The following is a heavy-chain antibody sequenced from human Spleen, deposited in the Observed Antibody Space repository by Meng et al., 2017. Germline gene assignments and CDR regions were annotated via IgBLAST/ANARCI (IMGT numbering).Heavy chain of an antibody. J-gene: IGHJ4*02. CDR2: IKQDGSEK. CDR1: GFGFSRYW. Sequence: GGSLRLSCVASGFGFSRYWMNWVRQAPGKGLEWVANIKQDGSEKNYVDSVKGRFTISRDNAKNSLYLQMNSLRVEDTAVYYCAGDEGWLHSSWGQGTVVTVSS. V-gene: IGHV3-7*01. D-gene: IGHD5-24*01. CDR3: AGDEGWLHSS.